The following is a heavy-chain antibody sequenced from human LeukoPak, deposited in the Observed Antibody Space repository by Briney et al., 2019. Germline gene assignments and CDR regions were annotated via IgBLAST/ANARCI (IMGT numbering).Heavy chain of an antibody. CDR3: ATGVATAFTY. D-gene: IGHD5-12*01. V-gene: IGHV1-2*02. CDR1: GYTFTGYY. J-gene: IGHJ4*02. CDR2: INPNSGGT. Sequence: GASVKVSCKASGYTFTGYYMHWVRQAPGQGLEWMGWINPNSGGTNYAQKFQGRVTMTRDTSISTASMEVSWLTSDDTAVYYCATGVATAFTYWGQGTLVIVSS.